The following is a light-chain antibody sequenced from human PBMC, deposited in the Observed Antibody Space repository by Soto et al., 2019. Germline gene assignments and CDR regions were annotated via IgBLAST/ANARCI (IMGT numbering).Light chain of an antibody. J-gene: IGKJ3*01. V-gene: IGKV3-15*01. CDR3: QQYNNWPQT. Sequence: EIVMTQSPATLSVSPGERATLSCRASQSVSSNLAWYQQKPGQAPRLLIYDASTRATGIPARFSGSGSGTEFTLTISSLQSEDFAVYYCQQYNNWPQTFGPGTKVDIK. CDR2: DAS. CDR1: QSVSSN.